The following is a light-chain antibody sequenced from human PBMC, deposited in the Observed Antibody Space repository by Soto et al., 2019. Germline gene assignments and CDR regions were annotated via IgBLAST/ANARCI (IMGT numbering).Light chain of an antibody. CDR3: QQRSDWPPT. Sequence: EIVLTQSPGTLSLSPGERATLSCRASQSVSSSYLAWYQQKPGQAPRLLIYGASSRATGIPDRFSGSGSGTDLTLTISRLEPEDFAVYFCQQRSDWPPTFGQVTRLEIK. CDR1: QSVSSSY. V-gene: IGKV3D-20*02. J-gene: IGKJ5*01. CDR2: GAS.